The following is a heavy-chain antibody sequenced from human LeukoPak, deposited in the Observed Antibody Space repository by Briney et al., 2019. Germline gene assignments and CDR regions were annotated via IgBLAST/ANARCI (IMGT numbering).Heavy chain of an antibody. D-gene: IGHD6-6*01. CDR1: GGSFSGYY. CDR3: WSLLAARQLWWGYYFDY. Sequence: SETLSLTCAVYGGSFSGYYWSWIRQPPGKGLEWSGEIKHSGSTKYNPSPKSRVTTSVDTTKNQFPLMRSSVTGAETAVLYWWSLLAARQLWWGYYFDYWGQGTLVTVSS. V-gene: IGHV4-34*03. CDR2: IKHSGST. J-gene: IGHJ4*02.